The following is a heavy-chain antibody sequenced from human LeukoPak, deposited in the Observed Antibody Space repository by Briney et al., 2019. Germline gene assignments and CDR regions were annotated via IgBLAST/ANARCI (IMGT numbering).Heavy chain of an antibody. J-gene: IGHJ3*02. CDR2: INPHSGST. V-gene: IGHV1-46*01. CDR1: RYTFTSYY. Sequence: ASVKVSCKASRYTFTSYYMHWVRQAPGQGLEWVGIINPHSGSTSCAQKFQDRVTMTTDTSTSTAYMELRSLRSDDTAVYYCARDLYYDSSGFIHDAFDIWGQGTMVTVSS. D-gene: IGHD3-22*01. CDR3: ARDLYYDSSGFIHDAFDI.